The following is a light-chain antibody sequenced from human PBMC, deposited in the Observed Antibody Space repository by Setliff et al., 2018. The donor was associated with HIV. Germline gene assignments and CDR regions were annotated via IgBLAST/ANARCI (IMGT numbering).Light chain of an antibody. J-gene: IGLJ3*02. CDR1: TGAVSSGHY. Sequence: QAVVTQEPSLTVSPGGTVTLTCGSSTGAVSSGHYPYCFQQKPGQAPRTLIYDTSNKHSWTPAQFSGFLLGGKAALTLSGAQPEDEADYYCLLSYTDDRPGFGGGTKVTV. CDR2: DTS. CDR3: LLSYTDDRPG. V-gene: IGLV7-46*01.